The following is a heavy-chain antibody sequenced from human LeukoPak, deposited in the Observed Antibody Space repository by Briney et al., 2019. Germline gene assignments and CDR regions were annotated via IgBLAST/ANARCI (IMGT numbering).Heavy chain of an antibody. CDR3: ARGRFLDY. V-gene: IGHV4-59*01. J-gene: IGHJ4*02. CDR2: IYYSGST. CDR1: GGSISSYY. Sequence: SETLSLTCTVSGGSISSYYWSWIRQPPGKGLEWIGYIYYSGSTNYNPSLKSRVTISVDTSKNQFSLKLSSVTAADTAVYYCARGRFLDYWGQGTLVTVSS. D-gene: IGHD3-3*01.